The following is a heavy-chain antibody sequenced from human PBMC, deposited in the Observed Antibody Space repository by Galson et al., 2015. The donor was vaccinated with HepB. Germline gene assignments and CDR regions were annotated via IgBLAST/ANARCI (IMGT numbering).Heavy chain of an antibody. D-gene: IGHD3-3*01. Sequence: SLRLSCAASGFTFSTNSMNWVRQAPGKGLEWVSSISSSSSYKYYADSVKGRFTISRDNAKNSLYLQMNRLRAEDTAVYYCVRDRTNYEFWSGHNFRGPWFDTWGQGSLVTVSS. CDR1: GFTFSTNS. J-gene: IGHJ5*02. CDR2: ISSSSSYK. V-gene: IGHV3-21*01. CDR3: VRDRTNYEFWSGHNFRGPWFDT.